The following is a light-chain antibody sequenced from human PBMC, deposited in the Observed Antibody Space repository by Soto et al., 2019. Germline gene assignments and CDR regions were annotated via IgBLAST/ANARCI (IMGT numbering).Light chain of an antibody. Sequence: ESVLTQSPGTLSLSPGERATRSCRASQSVSSNSLAWYQQKPGQAPRLLIYGASSRATGTPDRFSGSGSGTDFTLTISRLEPEDFAVYYCQQFGGSPPSWTFGQGTKVEI. CDR1: QSVSSNS. J-gene: IGKJ1*01. CDR3: QQFGGSPPSWT. CDR2: GAS. V-gene: IGKV3-20*01.